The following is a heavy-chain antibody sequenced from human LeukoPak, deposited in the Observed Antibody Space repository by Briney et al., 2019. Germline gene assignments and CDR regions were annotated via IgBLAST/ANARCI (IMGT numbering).Heavy chain of an antibody. CDR2: INHSGST. Sequence: PSETLSLTCAVYGGSFSGYYWSWIRQPPGKGLEWIGEINHSGSTNYNPSLKSRVTISVDTSKNQFSLKLSSVTAADTAVYYCARGGPYFVLMVYAMSSWFDPWGQRTLVTVSS. CDR3: ARGGPYFVLMVYAMSSWFDP. J-gene: IGHJ5*02. D-gene: IGHD2-8*01. V-gene: IGHV4-34*01. CDR1: GGSFSGYY.